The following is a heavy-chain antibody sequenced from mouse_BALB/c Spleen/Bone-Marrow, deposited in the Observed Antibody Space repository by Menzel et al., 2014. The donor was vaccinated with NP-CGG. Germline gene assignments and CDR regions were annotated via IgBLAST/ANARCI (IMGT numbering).Heavy chain of an antibody. CDR1: GLTFXSYG. V-gene: IGHV5-6*01. CDR2: ISSGGSST. Sequence: EVQRVESGGDLVKPGGSLKLSCVASGLTFXSYGMSWVRQTPDKRLEWVATISSGGSSTYYPASVKGRFTISRDNAKSTLYLQMSSLTSEDTAMYYCTRRPLQANSYFDCWGQGTTLTVSS. D-gene: IGHD3-2*02. CDR3: TRRPLQANSYFDC. J-gene: IGHJ2*01.